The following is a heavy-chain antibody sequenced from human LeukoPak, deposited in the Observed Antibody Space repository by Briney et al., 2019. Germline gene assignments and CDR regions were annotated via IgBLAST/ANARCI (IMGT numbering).Heavy chain of an antibody. D-gene: IGHD6-25*01. J-gene: IGHJ4*02. CDR2: IYYSGTT. V-gene: IGHV4-39*01. Sequence: SEALSLTCTVSGGSISRGDYYWGWIRQPPGKGLEWIASIYYSGTTHYNPSHQSRVTMSVDTSKNQFSLKLSSVTAADTAVYYCARLRPSSGYPLGTLIDYWGQGTLVTVSS. CDR3: ARLRPSSGYPLGTLIDY. CDR1: GGSISRGDYY.